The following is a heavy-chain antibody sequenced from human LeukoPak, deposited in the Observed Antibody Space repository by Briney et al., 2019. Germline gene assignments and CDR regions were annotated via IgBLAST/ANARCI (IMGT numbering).Heavy chain of an antibody. Sequence: SETLSLTCTVSGGSISSYYWSWIRQPPGKGLEWIGYIYYSGSTNYNPSLKSRVTISVDTSKNQFSLKLSSVTAADTAVYYCARLAWFGDYYYYYMDVWGKGTTVTISS. D-gene: IGHD3-10*01. V-gene: IGHV4-59*01. CDR1: GGSISSYY. J-gene: IGHJ6*03. CDR2: IYYSGST. CDR3: ARLAWFGDYYYYYMDV.